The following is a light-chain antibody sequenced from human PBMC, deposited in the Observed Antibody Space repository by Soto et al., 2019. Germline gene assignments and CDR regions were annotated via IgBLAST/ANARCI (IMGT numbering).Light chain of an antibody. CDR2: KAS. CDR1: QSIDTW. CDR3: QQYNSYRA. V-gene: IGKV1-5*03. J-gene: IGKJ1*01. Sequence: DIPIPQSPSTLSTSVGDRVTITFRASQSIDTWLAWHQQKPGQVPKLLISKASSLESGVPSRFSGSGSGTEFTLTISSLQPDDSATYYCQQYNSYRAFGQGTKVDI.